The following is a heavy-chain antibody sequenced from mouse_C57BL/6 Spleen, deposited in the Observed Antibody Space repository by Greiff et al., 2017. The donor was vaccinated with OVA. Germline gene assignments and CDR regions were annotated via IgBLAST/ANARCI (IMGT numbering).Heavy chain of an antibody. CDR3: ARWGYDYGAWFAY. J-gene: IGHJ3*01. Sequence: VQLQQSGPELVKPGASVKLSCKASGYTFTSYDINWVKQRPGQGLEWIGWIYPRDGSTKYTAKFKGQATLTVDTSSSTAYMELHSPTSEDSVVYICARWGYDYGAWFAYRGQETLVTVSA. CDR1: GYTFTSYD. D-gene: IGHD2-4*01. V-gene: IGHV1-85*01. CDR2: IYPRDGST.